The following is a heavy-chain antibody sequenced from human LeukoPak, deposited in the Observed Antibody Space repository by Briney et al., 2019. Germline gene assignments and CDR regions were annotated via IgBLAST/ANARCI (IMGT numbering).Heavy chain of an antibody. D-gene: IGHD5-12*01. V-gene: IGHV4-59*12. CDR2: IYYTGTT. CDR1: GGSISAYY. Sequence: SETLSLTCTVSGGSISAYYWSWIRQPPGKGLEWIGYIYYTGTTNYNPSLKSRVTISVDMSKNQFSLQLNSVTPEDTAVYYCAREDGTGYSGYDGFDYWGQGTLVTVSS. J-gene: IGHJ4*02. CDR3: AREDGTGYSGYDGFDY.